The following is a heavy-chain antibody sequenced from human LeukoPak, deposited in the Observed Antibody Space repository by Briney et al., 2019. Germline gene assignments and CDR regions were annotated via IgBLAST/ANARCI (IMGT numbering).Heavy chain of an antibody. CDR2: INHSGST. Sequence: SETLSLTCAIYGGSFNGYYWSWVRQPPGKGLEWIGEINHSGSTNYNPSLKSRVTISVDTSKNQFSLRLSSVTAADTAVYYCARESPPLDWGQGTLVTVSS. J-gene: IGHJ4*02. CDR3: ARESPPLD. D-gene: IGHD6-13*01. V-gene: IGHV4-34*01. CDR1: GGSFNGYY.